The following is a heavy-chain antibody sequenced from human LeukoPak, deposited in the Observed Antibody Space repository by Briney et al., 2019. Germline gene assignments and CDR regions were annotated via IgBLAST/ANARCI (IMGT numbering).Heavy chain of an antibody. V-gene: IGHV3-15*01. J-gene: IGHJ4*02. Sequence: GGSLRLSCAASGFTVSNAWMSWVRQAPGKGLEWDGRIKSKTDGGTTDYAAPVKGRFTISRDDSKNTLYLQMNSLRAEDTAVYYCARVGPVRGNPKTRTYYFDYWGQGTLVTVSS. CDR1: GFTVSNAW. CDR2: IKSKTDGGTT. CDR3: ARVGPVRGNPKTRTYYFDY. D-gene: IGHD3-10*01.